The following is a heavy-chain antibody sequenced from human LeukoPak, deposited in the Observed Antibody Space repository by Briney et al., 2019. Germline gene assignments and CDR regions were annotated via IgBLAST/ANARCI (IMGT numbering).Heavy chain of an antibody. CDR3: AREGGSDIVVVPAAPWGGAFDI. CDR1: GDSISSGGYY. J-gene: IGHJ3*02. Sequence: SETLSLTCTVSGDSISSGGYYWSWIRQPPGKGLEWIGYIYHSGSTYYNPSLKSRVTISVDRSKNQFSLKLSSVTAADTAVYYCAREGGSDIVVVPAAPWGGAFDIWGQGTMVTVSS. D-gene: IGHD2-2*01. CDR2: IYHSGST. V-gene: IGHV4-30-2*01.